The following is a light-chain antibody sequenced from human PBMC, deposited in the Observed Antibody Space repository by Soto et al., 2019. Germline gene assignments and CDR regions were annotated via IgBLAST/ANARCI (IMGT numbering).Light chain of an antibody. Sequence: DIQMTQSPSTLSASVGDRVTITCRASQSISSWLAWYQQKPGKAPKLLIYDASSLESGVPSRFSGSGSGTEFTLTISSLQPDDFEPYYCQQYNSYSYTFGQGTKLEIK. CDR1: QSISSW. J-gene: IGKJ2*01. CDR2: DAS. V-gene: IGKV1-5*01. CDR3: QQYNSYSYT.